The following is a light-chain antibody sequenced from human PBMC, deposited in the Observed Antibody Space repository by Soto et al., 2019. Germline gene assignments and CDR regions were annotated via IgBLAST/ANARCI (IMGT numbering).Light chain of an antibody. CDR3: QHYGSLVLT. CDR2: GAS. CDR1: QSVSSTY. J-gene: IGKJ4*01. Sequence: EIVLTQSPGTLSLSPGERATLSRRASQSVSSTYLAWYQQKPGQAPRLLIYGASSRATGIPDRFSGSGSGTDFTLTISRLEPEDFAVYYCQHYGSLVLTFGGGTKVEIK. V-gene: IGKV3-20*01.